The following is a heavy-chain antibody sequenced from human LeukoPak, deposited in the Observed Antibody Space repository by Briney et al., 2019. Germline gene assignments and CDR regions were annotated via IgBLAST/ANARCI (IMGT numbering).Heavy chain of an antibody. V-gene: IGHV1-18*01. CDR1: GYTFTSYG. J-gene: IGHJ4*02. CDR2: ISAYNGNT. CDR3: ARAAVRYFDWFAVTRSEHADLDY. Sequence: ASVKVSCKASGYTFTSYGISWVRQAPGQGLEWMGWISAYNGNTNYAQKLQGRVTMTTDTSTSTAYMELRSLRSDDTAVYYCARAAVRYFDWFAVTRSEHADLDYWGQGTLVTVSS. D-gene: IGHD3-9*01.